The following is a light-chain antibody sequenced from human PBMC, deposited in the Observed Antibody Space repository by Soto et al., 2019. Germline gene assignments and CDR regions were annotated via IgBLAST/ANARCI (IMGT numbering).Light chain of an antibody. V-gene: IGLV2-14*01. CDR1: SSDVPGSNS. CDR2: DVF. Sequence: QSVLTQPASVSASRGQSITISCTGTSSDVPGSNSVSWYQQHPGKAPILIIFDVFKRPSGVSDRFSASKSGNTASLTISGLQAEDEADYYFSSYITSAIVVFGGGTKLTVL. CDR3: SSYITSAIVV. J-gene: IGLJ2*01.